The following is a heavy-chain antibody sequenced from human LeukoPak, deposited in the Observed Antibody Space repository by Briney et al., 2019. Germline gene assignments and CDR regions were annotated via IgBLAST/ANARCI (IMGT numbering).Heavy chain of an antibody. CDR1: GGSISSGDYY. CDR3: ARDQRYYDSSGYYGWVDY. CDR2: IYYSGST. D-gene: IGHD3-22*01. J-gene: IGHJ4*02. Sequence: SETLSLTCTVSGGSISSGDYYWSWIRQPPGKGLEWIGYIYYSGSTYYNPSLKSRVTISVDTSKNQFSLKLSSVTAADTAVYYCARDQRYYDSSGYYGWVDYWGQGTLVTVSS. V-gene: IGHV4-30-4*01.